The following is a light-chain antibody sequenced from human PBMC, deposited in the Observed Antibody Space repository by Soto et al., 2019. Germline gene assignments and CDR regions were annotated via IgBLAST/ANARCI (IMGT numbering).Light chain of an antibody. Sequence: DIQMIQSPSALSAYVGDRVTITCRASQSISSRLAWYQQKPGKAPKLLIYDASSLESGVPAGFSGSGSGTQFTLTISSLHPDDFATYYCQQYNSYPWTFGQGTRVEIK. J-gene: IGKJ1*01. CDR1: QSISSR. V-gene: IGKV1-5*01. CDR3: QQYNSYPWT. CDR2: DAS.